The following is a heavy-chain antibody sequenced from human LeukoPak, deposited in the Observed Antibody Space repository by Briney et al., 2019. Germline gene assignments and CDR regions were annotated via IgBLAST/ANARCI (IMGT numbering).Heavy chain of an antibody. Sequence: SETLSLTCAVYGGSFSGYYWSWIRQPPGKGLEWIGEINHSGSTNYNPSLKSRVTISVDTSKNQFSLQLNSVTPEDTAVYYCASGWRVRVFDYWGQGTLVTVSS. CDR1: GGSFSGYY. D-gene: IGHD3-10*01. J-gene: IGHJ4*02. V-gene: IGHV4-34*01. CDR3: ASGWRVRVFDY. CDR2: INHSGST.